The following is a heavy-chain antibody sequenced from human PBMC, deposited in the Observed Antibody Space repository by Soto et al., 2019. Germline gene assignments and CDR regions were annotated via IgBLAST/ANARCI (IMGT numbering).Heavy chain of an antibody. Sequence: QVQLVESGGGVVRPGRSLRLSCAASGFTFSSYGMHWVRQAPGKGLEWVAVISYDGSNKYYADSVKGRFTISRDNSKNTLYLQMNSLRAEDTAVYYCAKEDYDSSGNYDYWGQGTLVTVSS. D-gene: IGHD3-22*01. V-gene: IGHV3-30*18. CDR2: ISYDGSNK. CDR1: GFTFSSYG. CDR3: AKEDYDSSGNYDY. J-gene: IGHJ4*02.